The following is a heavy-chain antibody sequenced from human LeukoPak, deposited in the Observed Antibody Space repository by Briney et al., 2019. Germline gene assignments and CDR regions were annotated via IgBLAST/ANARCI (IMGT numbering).Heavy chain of an antibody. J-gene: IGHJ4*02. CDR1: GFTFSDYY. V-gene: IGHV3-11*06. CDR3: AGDSTTWGYSGLFDF. Sequence: GGSLRLSCAVSGFTFSDYYMNWIRQAPGKGPEWVSYISTGSHYTNYADSVKGRFTISRDNAKNSLYLQMNSLRAEDTAVYYRAGDSTTWGYSGLFDFWGQGTLVTVSS. D-gene: IGHD1-26*01. CDR2: ISTGSHYT.